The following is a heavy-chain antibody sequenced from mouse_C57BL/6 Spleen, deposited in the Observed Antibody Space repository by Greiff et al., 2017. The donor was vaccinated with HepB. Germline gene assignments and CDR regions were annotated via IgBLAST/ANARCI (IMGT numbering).Heavy chain of an antibody. J-gene: IGHJ4*01. CDR3: ARGGYGNPHYYAMDY. Sequence: VQLKESAGGLVQPGSSMKLSCTASGFTFSDYYMAWVRQVPEKGLEWVANINYDGSSTYYLDSLKSRFIISRDNAKNILYLQMSSLKSEDTATYYCARGGYGNPHYYAMDYWGQGTSVTVSS. V-gene: IGHV5-16*01. CDR2: INYDGSST. CDR1: GFTFSDYY. D-gene: IGHD2-1*01.